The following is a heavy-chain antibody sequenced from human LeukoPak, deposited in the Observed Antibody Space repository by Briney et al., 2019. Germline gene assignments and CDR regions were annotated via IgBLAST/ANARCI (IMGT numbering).Heavy chain of an antibody. J-gene: IGHJ4*02. Sequence: GASVKVSCKASGFTFTNSAMQWVRQARGQRLEWIGWIVVGSGNTNYAQKFQERVTITRDLSTNTAYMELSSLRSEDTAVYYCAADLPRDGYNHPFDYWGQGTLVTVSS. D-gene: IGHD5-24*01. CDR1: GFTFTNSA. CDR2: IVVGSGNT. CDR3: AADLPRDGYNHPFDY. V-gene: IGHV1-58*02.